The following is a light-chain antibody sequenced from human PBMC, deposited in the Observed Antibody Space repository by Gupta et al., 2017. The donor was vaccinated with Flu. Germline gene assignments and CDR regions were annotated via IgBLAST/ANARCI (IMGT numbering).Light chain of an antibody. CDR3: QTWDTRHALYV. V-gene: IGLV3-1*01. J-gene: IGLJ1*01. Sequence: PVLVIYQNTKRPSEIPERFSASKSGTTATLTVSGTQPMDEAAYYCQTWDTRHALYVFGTGTRVTV. CDR2: QNT.